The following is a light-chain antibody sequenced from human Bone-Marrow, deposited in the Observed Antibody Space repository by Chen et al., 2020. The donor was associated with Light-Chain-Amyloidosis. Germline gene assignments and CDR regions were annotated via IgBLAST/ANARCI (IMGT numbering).Light chain of an antibody. J-gene: IGKJ4*01. V-gene: IGKV3-20*01. CDR3: QQYGTTPLT. CDR1: QTISSNS. Sequence: EIVLTQSPGTLSLSPGEGANLSCRASQTISSNSLTWYQQKFGQAPRLLIYGSSSRATGIPDRVTGSGSGTDFTLTSNTLEPEDFAMYYCQQYGTTPLTFSGGTKVEIK. CDR2: GSS.